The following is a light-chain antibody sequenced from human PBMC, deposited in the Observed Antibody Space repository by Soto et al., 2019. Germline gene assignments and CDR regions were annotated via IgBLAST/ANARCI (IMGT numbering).Light chain of an antibody. CDR2: DAS. Sequence: IQMIHFCSTLSASVGAKVTTIXXASQSISSWLAWYQQKPGKAPKLLIYDASSLESGVPSRFSGSGSGTEFTLTISSLQPDDFATYYCQQYNSYSGTFGQGTKVDIK. CDR1: QSISSW. V-gene: IGKV1-5*02. CDR3: QQYNSYSGT. J-gene: IGKJ1*01.